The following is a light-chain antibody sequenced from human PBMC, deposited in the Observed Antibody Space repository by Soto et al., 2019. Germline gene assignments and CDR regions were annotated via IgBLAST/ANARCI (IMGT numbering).Light chain of an antibody. CDR2: GAS. J-gene: IGKJ1*01. CDR1: QSVSSSY. V-gene: IGKV3-20*01. CDR3: QQYDNLPPWT. Sequence: EIVLTQSPGTLSLSPGERATLSCRASQSVSSSYLAWYQQKPGQAPRLLIYGASSRATGIPDRFSGSGSGTESTLTISSLQSEDFAVYYCQQYDNLPPWTFGQGTKVDIK.